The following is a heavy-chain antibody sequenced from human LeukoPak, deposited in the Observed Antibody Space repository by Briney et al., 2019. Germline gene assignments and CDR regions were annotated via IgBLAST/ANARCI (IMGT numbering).Heavy chain of an antibody. CDR3: ARDGYSYGYDY. CDR1: GFTFSSYS. D-gene: IGHD5-18*01. V-gene: IGHV3-21*01. J-gene: IGHJ4*02. CDR2: ISSSSSYI. Sequence: GGSLRLSCAASGFTFSSYSMNWVRQAPGKGLEWVSSISSSSSYIYYADSVKGRLTISRDNAKNSLYLQMNSLRAEDTAVYYCARDGYSYGYDYWGQGTLVTVSS.